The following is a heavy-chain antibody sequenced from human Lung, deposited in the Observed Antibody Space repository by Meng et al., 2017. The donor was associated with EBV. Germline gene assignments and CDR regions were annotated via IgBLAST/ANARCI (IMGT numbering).Heavy chain of an antibody. J-gene: IGHJ5*02. CDR3: VLAAFLVPTIP. Sequence: LLESGGGLVHPGGSLGLSCAASGFTFNNYAMSWVRQAPGKGLEWVSAISAIGGSTYYADSVRGRFTISRDNSKNTLYLQINSLRVDDTAVYYCVLAAFLVPTIPWGQGTLVTVSS. CDR1: GFTFNNYA. D-gene: IGHD3-3*02. V-gene: IGHV3-23*01. CDR2: ISAIGGST.